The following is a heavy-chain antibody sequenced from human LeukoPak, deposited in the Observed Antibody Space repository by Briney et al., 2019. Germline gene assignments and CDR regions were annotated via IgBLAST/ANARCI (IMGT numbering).Heavy chain of an antibody. CDR1: GGSFSGYY. J-gene: IGHJ4*02. CDR3: ASDVTGTLTYDY. CDR2: INHSGST. V-gene: IGHV4-34*01. D-gene: IGHD1-20*01. Sequence: PSETLSLTCAVYGGSFSGYYWSWIRQPPGRGLEWIGEINHSGSTNYNPSLKSRVTISVDTSKNQFSLVLSSVTAADTAVYYCASDVTGTLTYDYWGQGTLVTVSS.